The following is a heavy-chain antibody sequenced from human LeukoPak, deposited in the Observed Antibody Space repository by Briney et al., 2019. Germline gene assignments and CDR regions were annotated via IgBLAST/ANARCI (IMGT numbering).Heavy chain of an antibody. CDR3: ASGPYGSGSYGAFDI. J-gene: IGHJ3*02. D-gene: IGHD3-10*01. V-gene: IGHV4-61*02. Sequence: SETLSLTCTVSGGSISSGSYYWSWIRQPAGKGLEWIGRIYTSGSTNYNPSLKSRVTISVDTSKNQFSLKLSSVTAADTAVYYCASGPYGSGSYGAFDIWGQGTMVTVSS. CDR2: IYTSGST. CDR1: GGSISSGSYY.